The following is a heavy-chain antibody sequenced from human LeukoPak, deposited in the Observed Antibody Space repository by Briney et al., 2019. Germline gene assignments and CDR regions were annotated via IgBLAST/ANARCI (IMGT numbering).Heavy chain of an antibody. J-gene: IGHJ4*02. CDR1: GYTFTSYG. CDR2: ISAYNGNT. CDR3: ARDEDCSGGSCYSRYFDY. D-gene: IGHD2-15*01. Sequence: ASVKVSCKASGYTFTSYGISWVRQAPGQGLEWMGWISAYNGNTNYAQKLQGRVTMTTDTSTSTAYMELRSLRSDDTAVYYCARDEDCSGGSCYSRYFDYWGQGTLVTVSS. V-gene: IGHV1-18*01.